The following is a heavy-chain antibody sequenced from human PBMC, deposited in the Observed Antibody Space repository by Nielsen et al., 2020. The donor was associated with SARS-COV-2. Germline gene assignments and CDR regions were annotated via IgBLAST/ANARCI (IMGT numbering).Heavy chain of an antibody. J-gene: IGHJ3*02. Sequence: SETLSLTCTVSGGPVSSGSYYWSWIRQPPGKGLEWIGYIYYSGSTNYNPSLKSRVTISVDTSKNQFSLKLSSVTAADTAVYYCARGPYGDHDAFDIWGQGTMVTVSS. CDR2: IYYSGST. CDR1: GGPVSSGSYY. V-gene: IGHV4-61*01. CDR3: ARGPYGDHDAFDI. D-gene: IGHD4-17*01.